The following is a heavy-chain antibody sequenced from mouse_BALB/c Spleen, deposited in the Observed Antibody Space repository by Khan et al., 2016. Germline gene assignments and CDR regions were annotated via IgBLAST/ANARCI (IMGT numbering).Heavy chain of an antibody. Sequence: EVQLQESGPGLVKPSQSLSLTCTVTGYSITSDYAWNWIRQFPGNRLEWMGYISYSGSTRYNPSLKSRISITRDTSKNQFFLQLNSVTSEDTATXYCARSEYGDKDAMDYWGQGTSVTVSS. D-gene: IGHD1-1*01. V-gene: IGHV3-2*02. CDR3: ARSEYGDKDAMDY. CDR2: ISYSGST. J-gene: IGHJ4*01. CDR1: GYSITSDYA.